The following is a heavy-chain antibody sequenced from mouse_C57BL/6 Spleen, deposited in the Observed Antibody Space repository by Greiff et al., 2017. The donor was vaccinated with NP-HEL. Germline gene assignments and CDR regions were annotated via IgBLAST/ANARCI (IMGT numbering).Heavy chain of an antibody. CDR3: ARGIYDGYYWYFDC. CDR2: IYPGSGST. D-gene: IGHD2-3*01. Sequence: QVQLQQPGAELVKPGASVKMSCKASGYTFTSYWITWVKQRPGQGLEWIGDIYPGSGSTNYNEKFKGKATLTVDPSSSTAYMQLSSLTSEDSAVYYCARGIYDGYYWYFDCWGTGNTVTVSP. J-gene: IGHJ1*03. V-gene: IGHV1-55*01. CDR1: GYTFTSYW.